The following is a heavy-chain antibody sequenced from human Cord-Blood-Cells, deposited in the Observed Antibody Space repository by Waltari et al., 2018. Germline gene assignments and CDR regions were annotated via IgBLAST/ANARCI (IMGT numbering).Heavy chain of an antibody. Sequence: QVQLVQSGAEVKKPGASGKVSCRASGSTFTSYAINWVGQATGQGLEWMGWMNPNSGNTGYAQKFQGRVTMTRNTSISTAYMELSSLRSEDTAVYYCIAAAGQGSHNWFDPWGQGTLVTVSS. V-gene: IGHV1-8*01. CDR1: GSTFTSYA. D-gene: IGHD6-13*01. CDR3: IAAAGQGSHNWFDP. J-gene: IGHJ5*02. CDR2: MNPNSGNT.